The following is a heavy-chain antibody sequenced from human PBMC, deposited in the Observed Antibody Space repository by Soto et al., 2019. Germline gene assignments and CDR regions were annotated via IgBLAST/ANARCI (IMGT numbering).Heavy chain of an antibody. D-gene: IGHD6-13*01. CDR1: GFTFSSYG. Sequence: QVQLVESGGGVVQPGRSLRLSCAASGFTFSSYGMHWVRQAPGKGLEWVAVIWYDGSNKSYADSVQGRFTISRDNSKNTLYLPMTSLRAEDTAVYYGAREVAAGINWFDPWGQGTLVTVSS. J-gene: IGHJ5*02. CDR3: AREVAAGINWFDP. V-gene: IGHV3-33*01. CDR2: IWYDGSNK.